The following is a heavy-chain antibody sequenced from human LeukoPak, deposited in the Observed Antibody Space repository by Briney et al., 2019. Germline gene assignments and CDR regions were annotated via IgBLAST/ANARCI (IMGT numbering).Heavy chain of an antibody. CDR2: INHSGST. CDR3: ARHLSYCSSTSCFGPYYFDY. Sequence: SETLSLTCAVYGGSFSGHYWSWIRQPPGKGLEWIGEINHSGSTNYNPSLKSRVTISVDTSKNQFSLKLSSVTAADTAVYYCARHLSYCSSTSCFGPYYFDYWGQGTLVTVSS. D-gene: IGHD2-2*01. J-gene: IGHJ4*02. V-gene: IGHV4-34*01. CDR1: GGSFSGHY.